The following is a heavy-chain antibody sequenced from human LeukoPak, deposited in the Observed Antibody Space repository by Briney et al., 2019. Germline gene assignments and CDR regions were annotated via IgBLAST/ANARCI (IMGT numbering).Heavy chain of an antibody. V-gene: IGHV4-59*08. J-gene: IGHJ5*02. CDR1: GGSISSYY. CDR3: LNNVPAAKGAHWFDP. D-gene: IGHD2-2*01. Sequence: PSETLSLTCTVSGGSISSYYWSWIRQPPGKGLEWIGYIYYSGSTNHNPSLKSRVTISVDTSKNQFSLKLSSVTAADTAVYYCLNNVPAAKGAHWFDPWGQGTLVTVSS. CDR2: IYYSGST.